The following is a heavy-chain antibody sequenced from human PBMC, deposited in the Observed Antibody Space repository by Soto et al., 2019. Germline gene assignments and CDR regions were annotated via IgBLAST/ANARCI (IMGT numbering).Heavy chain of an antibody. CDR2: IHSSGST. D-gene: IGHD3-16*02. V-gene: IGHV4-59*11. Sequence: QLQLQQSGPELLNHSETLFLTCTVSGGSIHGHYWTWMRQFPGRGLEWIGYIHSSGSTNYNPSFKSGVTTALELSTNIFFKLLTSVTAADTAVYYCAGKLVIKDYFDTWGQGSLFTAPS. CDR3: AGKLVIKDYFDT. J-gene: IGHJ4*02. CDR1: GGSIHGHY.